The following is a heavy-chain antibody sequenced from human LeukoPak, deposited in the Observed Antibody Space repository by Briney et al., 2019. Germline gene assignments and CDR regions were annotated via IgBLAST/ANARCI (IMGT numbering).Heavy chain of an antibody. V-gene: IGHV4-59*01. CDR1: GGSISSYY. J-gene: IGHJ4*02. CDR3: ARDHEYYYGSGSYYPGGCVY. CDR2: IYYSGST. Sequence: SETLSLTCTVSGGSISSYYWSWIRQPPGKGLEWIGYIYYSGSTNYNPSLKSRVTISVDTSKNQFSLKLSSVTAADTAVYYCARDHEYYYGSGSYYPGGCVYWGQGTLVTVSS. D-gene: IGHD3-10*01.